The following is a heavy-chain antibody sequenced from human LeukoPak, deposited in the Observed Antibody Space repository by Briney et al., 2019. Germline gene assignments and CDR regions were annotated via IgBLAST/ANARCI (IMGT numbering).Heavy chain of an antibody. CDR3: ARGFGAVAGSERFFVY. V-gene: IGHV3-48*03. D-gene: IGHD6-19*01. CDR2: ISGSGSTI. J-gene: IGHJ4*02. CDR1: GLTFSRYE. Sequence: GGALRLSCAASGLTFSRYEMNWVGQAPGKGLEWVSYISGSGSTIYYADSMKGRFTISRDNAKNSLYLQMNSLRAEDTAVYYCARGFGAVAGSERFFVYWGQGTMVTVSS.